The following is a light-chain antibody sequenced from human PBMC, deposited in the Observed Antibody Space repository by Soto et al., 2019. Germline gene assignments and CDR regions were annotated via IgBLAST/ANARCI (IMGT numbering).Light chain of an antibody. Sequence: QSVLTQPASSCGSPGQSITISCTGTSSDVGGYNYVSWYQQHPGKAPKRIIYEVSNRPSGVSNRFSGSKSGNTASLTISGLQAEDEAHYYCSSYTRSNTYVFGTGTQVTVL. J-gene: IGLJ1*01. V-gene: IGLV2-14*01. CDR1: SSDVGGYNY. CDR2: EVS. CDR3: SSYTRSNTYV.